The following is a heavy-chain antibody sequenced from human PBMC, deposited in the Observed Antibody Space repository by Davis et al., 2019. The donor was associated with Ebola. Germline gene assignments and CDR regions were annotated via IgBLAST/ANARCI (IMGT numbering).Heavy chain of an antibody. CDR1: GYTFTSYY. Sequence: ASVKVSCKASGYTFTSYYMHWVRQAPGQGLEWMGIINPSGGSTSYAQKFQGRVTMTRDTSTSTVYMELRSLRSDDTAVYYCTRVSFLDAFDIWGQGTMVTVSS. CDR2: INPSGGST. V-gene: IGHV1-46*01. D-gene: IGHD2/OR15-2a*01. J-gene: IGHJ3*02. CDR3: TRVSFLDAFDI.